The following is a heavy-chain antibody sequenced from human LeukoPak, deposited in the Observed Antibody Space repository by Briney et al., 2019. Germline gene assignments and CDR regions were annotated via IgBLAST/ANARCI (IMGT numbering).Heavy chain of an antibody. CDR2: INPNSGGT. D-gene: IGHD1-26*01. J-gene: IGHJ4*02. Sequence: ASVKVSCKLSGVTFTGYYMHWVRQAPGQGLEWMGRINPNSGGTNYAQKFQGRVTMTRDTSISTAYMELSRLRSDDTAVYYCARDLGSYPFDYWGQGTLVTVSS. CDR1: GVTFTGYY. V-gene: IGHV1-2*06. CDR3: ARDLGSYPFDY.